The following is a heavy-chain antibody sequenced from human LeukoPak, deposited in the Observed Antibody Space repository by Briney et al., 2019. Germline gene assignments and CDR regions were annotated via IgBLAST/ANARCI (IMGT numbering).Heavy chain of an antibody. CDR2: INWNGGST. J-gene: IGHJ4*02. V-gene: IGHV3-20*04. D-gene: IGHD4-17*01. Sequence: PGGSLRLSCAASGLTFDDYGMSWVRQAPGKGLEWVSGINWNGGSTGYADSVKGRSTISRDNAKNSLYLQMTSRRAEDTALYYCARQNGGAEYGDYGHWGQGILVTVSS. CDR3: ARQNGGAEYGDYGH. CDR1: GLTFDDYG.